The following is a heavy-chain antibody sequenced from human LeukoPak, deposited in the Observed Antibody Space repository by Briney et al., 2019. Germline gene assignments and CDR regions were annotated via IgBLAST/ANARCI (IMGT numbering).Heavy chain of an antibody. V-gene: IGHV5-51*03. CDR1: GYSFTNYW. CDR3: ARRGVDSSGYRDAFNI. CDR2: IYPGDSDT. D-gene: IGHD3-22*01. Sequence: PGESLKISCKGSGYSFTNYWIGWVRQMPGKGLEWMGIIYPGDSDTTYSPSFQGQVTISVDKSISTAYLQWSSLKASDTAMYYCARRGVDSSGYRDAFNIWGQGTMVTVSS. J-gene: IGHJ3*02.